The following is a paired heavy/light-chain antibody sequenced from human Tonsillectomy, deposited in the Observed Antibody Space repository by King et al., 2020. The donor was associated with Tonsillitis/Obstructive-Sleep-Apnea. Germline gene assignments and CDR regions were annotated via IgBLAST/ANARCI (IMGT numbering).Light chain of an antibody. CDR3: CSYAGSSTFV. CDR2: EVT. J-gene: IGLJ3*02. Sequence: QSALTQPASVSGSPGQSITFSCTGSSSDIGNSNLVSWYQQHPGKAPKLMIYEVTKRPSGVSNRFSGSKTGSTASLTISGLQPEDEADYYCCSYAGSSTFVFGGGTKVAVL. V-gene: IGLV2-23*02. CDR1: SSDIGNSNL.
Heavy chain of an antibody. Sequence: QVQLVQSGAEVKSPGASVKLSCKASGYTFTLYYMYWVRQAPGQGLEWMGIINPSNGDTTYAQKFQGRVLMTTDTSTTTMYLELSSLRSEDTAVYYCARDLGRADGFSSGYFDAFDLWGQGTVVTVSS. CDR2: INPSNGDT. CDR1: GYTFTLYY. CDR3: ARDLGRADGFSSGYFDAFDL. D-gene: IGHD3-3*01. J-gene: IGHJ3*01. V-gene: IGHV1-46*01.